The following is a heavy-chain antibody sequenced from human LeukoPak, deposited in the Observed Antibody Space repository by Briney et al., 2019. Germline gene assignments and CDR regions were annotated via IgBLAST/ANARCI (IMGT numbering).Heavy chain of an antibody. CDR1: GFTFRNYA. D-gene: IGHD1-26*01. V-gene: IGHV3-23*01. J-gene: IGHJ4*02. CDR2: ISVGGDRT. CDR3: AKDSGSYRKYYFDY. Sequence: GGSLRFSCAASGFTFRNYAMSWVRQAPGKGLEWVSTISVGGDRTLYADSVKGRFTISRDTSKNTLFLQMNSLRGEDTAVYYCAKDSGSYRKYYFDYWGQGTLVTVSS.